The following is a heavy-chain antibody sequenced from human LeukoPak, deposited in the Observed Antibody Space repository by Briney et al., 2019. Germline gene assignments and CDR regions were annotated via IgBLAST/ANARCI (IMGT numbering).Heavy chain of an antibody. CDR1: GFTFSSYS. CDR2: ISSSSYI. Sequence: GGSLRLSCAASGFTFSSYSMNWVRQAPGKGLEWVSSISSSSYIYYADSVKGRFTISRDNAKNSLYLQMNSLRAEDTAVYYCAREDRSWYYDFWSGPRDFDYWGQGTLVTVSS. J-gene: IGHJ4*02. D-gene: IGHD3-3*01. V-gene: IGHV3-21*01. CDR3: AREDRSWYYDFWSGPRDFDY.